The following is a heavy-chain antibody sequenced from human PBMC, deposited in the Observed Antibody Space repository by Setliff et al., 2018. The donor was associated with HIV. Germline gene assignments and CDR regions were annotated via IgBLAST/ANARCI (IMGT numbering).Heavy chain of an antibody. Sequence: RASVKVSCKASGYTFTGYYMHWVRQAPGQGLEWMGWINPHSGDTNYAQKFQDRVTMTRDTSVNIAYMQLSRLRSDDTAVYYCARAPTLFGVEYYYYFGMDVWGQGTTVTVS. CDR3: ARAPTLFGVEYYYYFGMDV. D-gene: IGHD3-3*01. CDR2: INPHSGDT. CDR1: GYTFTGYY. V-gene: IGHV1-2*02. J-gene: IGHJ6*02.